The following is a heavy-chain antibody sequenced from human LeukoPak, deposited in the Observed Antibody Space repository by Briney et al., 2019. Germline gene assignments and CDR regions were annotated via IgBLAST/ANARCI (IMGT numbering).Heavy chain of an antibody. J-gene: IGHJ4*02. Sequence: SETLSLTCTVSGDFITAYYWSWIRQPPGKGLEWIGYVYYSGSTEYNPSLRSRVTISLEMSKHQFSLNLTSVTAADTAVYYCARVFSVAGTFDYWGQGTLVTVSS. CDR2: VYYSGST. D-gene: IGHD6-19*01. CDR1: GDFITAYY. CDR3: ARVFSVAGTFDY. V-gene: IGHV4-59*12.